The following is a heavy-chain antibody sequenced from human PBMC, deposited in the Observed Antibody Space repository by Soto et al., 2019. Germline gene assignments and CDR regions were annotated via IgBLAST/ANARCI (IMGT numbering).Heavy chain of an antibody. Sequence: GGSLRLSCAASGFTFSSYAMSWVRQAPGKGLEWVSAISGSGGSTYYADSVKGRFTISRDNSKNTLYLQMNSLRAEDTAVYYCAKDTRVVVTAIIDYWGQGXLVTVFS. CDR3: AKDTRVVVTAIIDY. CDR2: ISGSGGST. CDR1: GFTFSSYA. V-gene: IGHV3-23*01. J-gene: IGHJ4*02. D-gene: IGHD2-21*02.